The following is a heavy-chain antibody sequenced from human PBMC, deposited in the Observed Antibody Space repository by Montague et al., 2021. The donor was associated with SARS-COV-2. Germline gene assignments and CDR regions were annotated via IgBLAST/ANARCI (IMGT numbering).Heavy chain of an antibody. CDR3: AREVRGYHNWFDP. V-gene: IGHV3-21*01. CDR1: GFTFSSYS. J-gene: IGHJ5*02. D-gene: IGHD2-2*01. Sequence: SLRLSCAASGFTFSSYSMNWVRQAPGKGLAWVSSISSSSSYIYYADSVKGRFTISRDNAKNSLYLQMNSLRAEDTTVYYCAREVRGYHNWFDPWGQGTLVTVSS. CDR2: ISSSSSYI.